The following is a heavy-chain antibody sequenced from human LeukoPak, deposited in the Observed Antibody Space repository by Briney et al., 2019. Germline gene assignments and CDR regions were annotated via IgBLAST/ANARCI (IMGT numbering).Heavy chain of an antibody. CDR2: IYYSGST. J-gene: IGHJ4*02. Sequence: SQTLSLTCTVSGGSISSGSYYWNWIRQPAGKGLEWIGYIYYSGSTNYNPSLKSRVTISVDTSKNQFSLKLSSVTAADTAVYYCARVSSGWPDYWGQGTLVTVSS. CDR1: GGSISSGSYY. D-gene: IGHD6-19*01. V-gene: IGHV4-61*10. CDR3: ARVSSGWPDY.